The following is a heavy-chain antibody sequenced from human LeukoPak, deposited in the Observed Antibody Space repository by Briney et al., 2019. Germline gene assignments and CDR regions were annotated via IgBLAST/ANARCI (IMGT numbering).Heavy chain of an antibody. CDR2: IYYSGST. V-gene: IGHV4-61*01. D-gene: IGHD5-12*01. CDR3: ARTELRLISFDY. J-gene: IGHJ4*02. CDR1: GGSVSSGSYY. Sequence: PSETLSLTCTVSGGSVSSGSYYWSWIRQPPGKGLEWIGYIYYSGSTNYNPSLKSRVTISVDTSKNQFSLKLSSVTAADTAVYYCARTELRLISFDYWGQGTLVTASS.